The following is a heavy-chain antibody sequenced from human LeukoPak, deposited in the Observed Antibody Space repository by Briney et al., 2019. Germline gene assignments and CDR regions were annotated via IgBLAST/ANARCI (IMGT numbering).Heavy chain of an antibody. CDR1: GYTFTSYG. V-gene: IGHV1-18*01. J-gene: IGHJ4*02. Sequence: ASVKVSCKASGYTFTSYGISWVRQAPGQGLEWMGWISAHNGNTNYAQKLQGRVTMTTDTSTSTAYMELRSLRSDDTAVYYCARDEGGIAAAGDPFDYWGQGTLVTVSS. D-gene: IGHD6-13*01. CDR2: ISAHNGNT. CDR3: ARDEGGIAAAGDPFDY.